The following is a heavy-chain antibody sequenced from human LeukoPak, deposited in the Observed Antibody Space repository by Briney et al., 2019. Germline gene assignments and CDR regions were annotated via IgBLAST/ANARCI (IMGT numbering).Heavy chain of an antibody. J-gene: IGHJ6*03. CDR3: ARARNVYYYYMDV. CDR2: IWYDGSNK. V-gene: IGHV3-33*01. Sequence: RGSLRLSCAASGFTFSSYGMHWVRQAPGKGLEWVAVIWYDGSNKYYADSVKGRFTISRDNSKNTLYLQMNSLRAEDTAVYYCARARNVYYYYMDVWGKGTTVTVSS. CDR1: GFTFSSYG. D-gene: IGHD1-14*01.